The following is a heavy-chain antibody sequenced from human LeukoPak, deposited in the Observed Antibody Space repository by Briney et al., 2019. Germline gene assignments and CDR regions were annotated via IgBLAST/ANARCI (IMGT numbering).Heavy chain of an antibody. CDR1: GFTFSSYA. CDR3: ARASGYYDSSGYYDY. V-gene: IGHV3-64*01. J-gene: IGHJ4*02. D-gene: IGHD3-22*01. Sequence: GGSLRLSCAASGFTFSSYAMHWVRQAPGKGLEYVSAISSNGGSTYYASSVKGRFTISRDNSKNTLYLQMGSLRAEDMAVYYCARASGYYDSSGYYDYWGQGTLVTVSS. CDR2: ISSNGGST.